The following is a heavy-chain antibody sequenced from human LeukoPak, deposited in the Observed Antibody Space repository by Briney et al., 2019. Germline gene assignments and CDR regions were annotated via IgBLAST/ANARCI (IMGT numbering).Heavy chain of an antibody. CDR2: ISAYNGNT. V-gene: IGHV1-18*01. D-gene: IGHD3-3*01. J-gene: IGHJ4*02. Sequence: ASVKVSCKASGYTFTSYGISWVRQAPGQGLEWMGWISAYNGNTNYAQKLQGRVTMTTDTSTSTAYMELRSLRSDDTAVYYCARVETYYDFWSGYFDYWGQGTLVTVSS. CDR1: GYTFTSYG. CDR3: ARVETYYDFWSGYFDY.